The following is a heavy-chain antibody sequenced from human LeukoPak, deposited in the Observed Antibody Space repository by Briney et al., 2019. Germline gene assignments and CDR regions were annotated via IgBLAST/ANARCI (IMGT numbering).Heavy chain of an antibody. CDR2: ISSNGDIT. CDR3: ARWGSGCDY. V-gene: IGHV3-64*01. Sequence: GGSLRLSCAASEFTFSSYAMHWVRQAPGKGLEFVSAISSNGDITFYANAVKGRFTISRDNSKNTLYLQMGSLRAEDTALYYCARWGSGCDYWGQGTLVTVSS. D-gene: IGHD6-19*01. J-gene: IGHJ4*02. CDR1: EFTFSSYA.